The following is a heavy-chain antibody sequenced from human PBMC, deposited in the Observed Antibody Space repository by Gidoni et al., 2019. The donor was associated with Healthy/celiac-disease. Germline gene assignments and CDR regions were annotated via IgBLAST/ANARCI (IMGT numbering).Heavy chain of an antibody. CDR2: ISSSGSTI. Sequence: QVQLVESGGGLVKPGGSLRLSCAASGFTFSYYYMSWIRQAPGKGLEWVSYISSSGSTIYYADSVKGRFTISRDNAKNSLYLQMNSLRAEDTAVYYCARSRGYSDPVYYYYYYGMDVWGQGTTVTVSS. D-gene: IGHD5-12*01. CDR3: ARSRGYSDPVYYYYYYGMDV. J-gene: IGHJ6*02. V-gene: IGHV3-11*01. CDR1: GFTFSYYY.